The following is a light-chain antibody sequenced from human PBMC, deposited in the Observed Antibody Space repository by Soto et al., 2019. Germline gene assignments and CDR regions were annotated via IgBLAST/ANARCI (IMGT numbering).Light chain of an antibody. J-gene: IGKJ1*01. CDR1: QSISSY. V-gene: IGKV1-39*01. CDR3: QQTSSSPQWT. CDR2: AAV. Sequence: DIQMTQSPFSLSASVGDLVTITCRSSQSISSYLNWYQQKPGKPPKLLIYAAVSLQSGIPSRFSAYGSGTDFTLTNSSLQPEDFATYYCQQTSSSPQWTFGQGTKVEIK.